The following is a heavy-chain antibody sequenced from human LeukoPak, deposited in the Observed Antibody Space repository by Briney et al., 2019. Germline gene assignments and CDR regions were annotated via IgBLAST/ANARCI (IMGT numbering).Heavy chain of an antibody. CDR2: ISAYNGNT. CDR1: GYTLTSYD. D-gene: IGHD3-3*01. V-gene: IGHV1-18*01. Sequence: ASVKVSCKASGYTLTSYDINWVRQATGQGLEWMGWISAYNGNTNYAQKLQGRVTMTTDTSTSTAYMELRSLRSDDTAVYYCASSWSGYHGWGQGTLVTVSS. CDR3: ASSWSGYHG. J-gene: IGHJ4*02.